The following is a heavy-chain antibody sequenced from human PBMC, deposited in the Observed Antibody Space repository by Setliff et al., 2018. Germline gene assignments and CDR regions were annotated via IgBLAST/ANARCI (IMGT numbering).Heavy chain of an antibody. CDR1: GYTFTRYA. J-gene: IGHJ4*02. D-gene: IGHD6-19*01. CDR3: TRGQRAWSY. CDR2: ISAYNGNT. Sequence: GASVKVSCKASGYTFTRYAISWVRQAPGQGPEWTGWISAYNGNTNYALKLQDRVIMTADTSTNTVYLDLRSLRSDDSAMYYCTRGQRAWSYWGQGTLVTVSS. V-gene: IGHV1-18*01.